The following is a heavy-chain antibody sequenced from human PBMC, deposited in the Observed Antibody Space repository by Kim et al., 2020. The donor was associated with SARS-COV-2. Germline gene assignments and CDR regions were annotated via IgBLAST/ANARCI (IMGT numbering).Heavy chain of an antibody. V-gene: IGHV3-23*01. D-gene: IGHD2-15*01. J-gene: IGHJ4*02. CDR3: AKKYCSGGSCYSDY. Sequence: AASVDGRFTISRDNSKNPLYLQMNSLRAEDTAVYYCAKKYCSGGSCYSDYWGQGTLVTVSS.